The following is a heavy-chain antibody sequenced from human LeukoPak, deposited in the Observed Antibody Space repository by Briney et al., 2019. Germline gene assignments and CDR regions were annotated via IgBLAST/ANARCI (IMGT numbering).Heavy chain of an antibody. V-gene: IGHV3-7*01. J-gene: IGHJ5*02. Sequence: PGGSLRLSCAASGFTFSSYWMSWVRQAPGRGLEWVANIKQDGSEKYYVDSVKGRFTISRDNAKNSLYLQMNSLRAEDTAVYYCARVGTYRIAAARFDPWGQGTLVTVSS. CDR3: ARVGTYRIAAARFDP. CDR2: IKQDGSEK. CDR1: GFTFSSYW. D-gene: IGHD6-13*01.